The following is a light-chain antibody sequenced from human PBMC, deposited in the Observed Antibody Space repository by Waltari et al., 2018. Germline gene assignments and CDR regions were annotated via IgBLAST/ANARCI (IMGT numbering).Light chain of an antibody. CDR1: QSINSN. CDR2: EAS. CDR3: QQYNNGPPET. V-gene: IGKV3-15*01. Sequence: IVMTQSPATLSVSPGEGATLPCRASQSINSNVAWFQQQPGQSPRLLIYEASPRATGVPARLSGIGSGTDFTLTISSLQSEDSATYYCQQYNNGPPETFGQGTKVEIK. J-gene: IGKJ1*01.